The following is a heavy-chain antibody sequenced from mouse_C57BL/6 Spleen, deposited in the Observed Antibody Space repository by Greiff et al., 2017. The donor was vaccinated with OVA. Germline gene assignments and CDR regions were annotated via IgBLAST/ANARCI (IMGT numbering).Heavy chain of an antibody. J-gene: IGHJ2*01. CDR3: ARGWAYYSNSYFDY. Sequence: VQGVESGAELVKPGASVKMSCKASGYTFTTYPIEWIKQTHGKRLEWIGNFPPYNDDTKYNEKFKGKATLTVEKSSSTVYLELSRLTSDDSAVYYCARGWAYYSNSYFDYWGQGTTLTVSS. V-gene: IGHV1-47*01. D-gene: IGHD2-5*01. CDR2: FPPYNDDT. CDR1: GYTFTTYP.